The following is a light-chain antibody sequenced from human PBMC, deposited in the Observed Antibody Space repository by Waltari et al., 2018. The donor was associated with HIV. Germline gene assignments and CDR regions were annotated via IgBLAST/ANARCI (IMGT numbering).Light chain of an antibody. V-gene: IGKV4-1*01. CDR1: HSVLDTSDKKNY. CDR3: QQYYTTPYT. Sequence: DIVMTQSPDFLAVSLGERATINCRSSHSVLDTSDKKNYLSWYQQKPGHPPKLLIYWTSIRGSGVPDRFSGSGSGTDFTLTIDSLQAADVAVYYCQQYYTTPYTFGQGTKLEIK. J-gene: IGKJ2*01. CDR2: WTS.